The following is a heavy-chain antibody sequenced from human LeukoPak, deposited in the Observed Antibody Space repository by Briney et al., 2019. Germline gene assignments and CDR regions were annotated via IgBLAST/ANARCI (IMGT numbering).Heavy chain of an antibody. D-gene: IGHD4-23*01. CDR1: VVTLSINY. V-gene: IGHV3-66*01. J-gene: IGHJ4*02. CDR2: IYSDDDT. CDR3: GRSRGNFFPHDY. Sequence: GGTLRLSSAVSVVTLSINYTSWGRAAPGRGRGWDSVIYSDDDTYYADSVKGRFTISSDNSENTVYLQMNSLRVDDTAVYYCGRSRGNFFPHDYWGKGTLVTVT.